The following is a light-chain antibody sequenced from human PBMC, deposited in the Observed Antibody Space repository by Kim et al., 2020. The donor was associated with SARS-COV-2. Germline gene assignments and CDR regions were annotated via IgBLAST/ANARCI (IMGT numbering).Light chain of an antibody. Sequence: EIVLTQSPATLSLSPGERATLSCRASQSVSSYLAWYQQKPGQAPRLLISDASNRATGIPARFSGSGSGTDFTLTISTLEAEDFAVYYCQQYDKWPPTCGPGTRLEIK. J-gene: IGKJ5*01. CDR1: QSVSSY. V-gene: IGKV3-11*01. CDR3: QQYDKWPPT. CDR2: DAS.